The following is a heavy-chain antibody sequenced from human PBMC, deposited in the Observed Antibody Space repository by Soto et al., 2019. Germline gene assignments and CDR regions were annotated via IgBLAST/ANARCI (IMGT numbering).Heavy chain of an antibody. CDR3: ATEGKKQQLGWDYYHCCMEV. V-gene: IGHV1-18*04. CDR2: ISAYNGNT. D-gene: IGHD6-13*01. CDR1: GYTFTSYG. J-gene: IGHJ6*02. Sequence: ASVKLSCKASGYTFTSYGISWVRQAPGQGLEWMGWISAYNGNTNYAQKLQGRVTMTTDTSTSTANMELRSLRSDDTAVDYCATEGKKQQLGWDYYHCCMEVWGQGIKVSVS.